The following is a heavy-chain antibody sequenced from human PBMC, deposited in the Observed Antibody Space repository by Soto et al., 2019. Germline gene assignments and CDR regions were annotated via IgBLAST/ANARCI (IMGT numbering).Heavy chain of an antibody. CDR3: VREGSGWYSRGSFDF. CDR1: GLDVSGNY. V-gene: IGHV3-23*01. J-gene: IGHJ3*01. D-gene: IGHD6-19*01. Sequence: GGSLRLSCAVSGLDVSGNYMTWVRQAPGKGLEGVSVISGSGGSAYYADSVQGRFTISRDNSKNTLYLQMNSLRAEDTAIYYCVREGSGWYSRGSFDFWGRGTMVTVSS. CDR2: ISGSGGSA.